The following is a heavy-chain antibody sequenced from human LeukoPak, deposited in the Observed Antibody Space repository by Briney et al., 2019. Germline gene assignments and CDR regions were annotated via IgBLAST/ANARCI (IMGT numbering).Heavy chain of an antibody. CDR3: ARDQPWGLGVDQ. V-gene: IGHV3-48*01. D-gene: IGHD3-3*01. J-gene: IGHJ4*02. Sequence: PGGSLRFSGAASGLTFSSYAMSGVRQAPGKGLEGVSYISSSSSTIYYADSVKGRFTISRDNAKNSLYLQMNSLRAEDTVVYYCARDQPWGLGVDQWGQGTLVTVSS. CDR1: GLTFSSYA. CDR2: ISSSSSTI.